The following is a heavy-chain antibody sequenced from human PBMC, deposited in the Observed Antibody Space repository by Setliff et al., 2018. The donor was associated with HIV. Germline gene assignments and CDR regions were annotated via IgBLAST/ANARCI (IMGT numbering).Heavy chain of an antibody. Sequence: GGSLRLSCAASGFTFSTHEMNWVRQTPGKGLEWVSYISASGRTIYYVDSVKGRFTISRDNARNSLYLQMNSLRAEDTAVYHCARGHYFKDVWGQGTTVTVSS. CDR1: GFTFSTHE. D-gene: IGHD3-22*01. J-gene: IGHJ6*02. CDR3: ARGHYFKDV. V-gene: IGHV3-48*03. CDR2: ISASGRTI.